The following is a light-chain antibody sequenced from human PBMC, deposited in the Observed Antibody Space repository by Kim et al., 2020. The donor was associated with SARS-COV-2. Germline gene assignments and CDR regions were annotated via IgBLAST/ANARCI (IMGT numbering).Light chain of an antibody. Sequence: AVGGNRVIITWRASQSISNFLGCCQQKPGKAPKLLIYAASMLQRGVPSKFGGSGSGTDFPLTISILQPEDVAYYDCQQYNNHPATFGGGTKVDIK. V-gene: IGKV1-16*02. J-gene: IGKJ4*01. CDR3: QQYNNHPAT. CDR1: QSISNF. CDR2: AAS.